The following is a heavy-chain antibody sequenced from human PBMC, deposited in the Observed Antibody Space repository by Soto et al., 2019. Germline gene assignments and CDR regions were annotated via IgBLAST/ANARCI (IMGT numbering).Heavy chain of an antibody. D-gene: IGHD1-26*01. CDR1: GGTFSSYA. J-gene: IGHJ4*02. CDR2: IIPIFGTA. Sequence: VASVKVSCKASGGTFSSYAISWVRQAPGQGLEWMGGIIPIFGTANYAQKFQGRVTITADESTSTAYMELSSLRSEDTAVYYCARQTGGRIKNWGQGTLVTVSS. CDR3: ARQTGGRIKN. V-gene: IGHV1-69*13.